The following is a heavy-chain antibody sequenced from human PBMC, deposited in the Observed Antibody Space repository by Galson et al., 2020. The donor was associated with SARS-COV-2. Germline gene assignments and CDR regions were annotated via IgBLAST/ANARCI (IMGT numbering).Heavy chain of an antibody. V-gene: IGHV3-15*01. CDR1: GFTFSNAW. J-gene: IGHJ4*02. CDR2: IKSKTDGGTT. Sequence: GESLKISCAASGFTFSNAWMSWVRQAPGKGLEWVGRIKSKTDGGTTDYAAPVKGRFTISRDDSKNTLYLQMNSLKTEDTAVYYCTTSYYDILTGYYNAGRFDYWGQGTLVTVSS. D-gene: IGHD3-9*01. CDR3: TTSYYDILTGYYNAGRFDY.